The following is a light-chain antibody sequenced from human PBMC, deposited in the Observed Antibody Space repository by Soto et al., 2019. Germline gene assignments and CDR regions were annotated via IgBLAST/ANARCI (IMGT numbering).Light chain of an antibody. CDR3: AAWDDSLNGV. Sequence: QSVLTQPPSASGTPGQRVTISCSGSSSNIGSNTVNWYQQLPGTAPKLLIFSNNQRPSAVPDRFSGSKSGTSASLAISGLQYEDEADYYCAAWDDSLNGVFGGGTKLTVL. CDR1: SSNIGSNT. V-gene: IGLV1-44*01. CDR2: SNN. J-gene: IGLJ3*02.